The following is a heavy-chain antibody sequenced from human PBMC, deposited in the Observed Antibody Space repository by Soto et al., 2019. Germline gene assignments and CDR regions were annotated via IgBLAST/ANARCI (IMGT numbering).Heavy chain of an antibody. J-gene: IGHJ4*02. CDR2: ISWDDTK. CDR3: PHRDLTGTAFDY. CDR1: GFSLSTGGVA. D-gene: IGHD7-27*01. V-gene: IGHV2-5*02. Sequence: QITLKESGPTLVKPTQTLTLTCTFSGFSLSTGGVAVGWIRQPPGKALEWLARISWDDTKQYSPSLKSRLTLXKXXSKNQVVLTMTNMNPVDTATYYCPHRDLTGTAFDYWGQGTLVTVSS.